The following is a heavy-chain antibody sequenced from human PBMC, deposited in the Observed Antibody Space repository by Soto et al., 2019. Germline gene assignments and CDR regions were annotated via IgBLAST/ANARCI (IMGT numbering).Heavy chain of an antibody. D-gene: IGHD6-19*01. Sequence: QVQLVQSGAEVKKPGSSVKVSCKVSGGTFSNYAIDWVRLAPGHGLEWMGGIVPIFGTTYYTQKFQGRAKIIADXSXTTXYLEMSSRRSEDTAIYYCARVEAVAGLYNYHGLDVWGQGTAVTVSS. CDR2: IVPIFGTT. CDR1: GGTFSNYA. V-gene: IGHV1-69*12. J-gene: IGHJ6*02. CDR3: ARVEAVAGLYNYHGLDV.